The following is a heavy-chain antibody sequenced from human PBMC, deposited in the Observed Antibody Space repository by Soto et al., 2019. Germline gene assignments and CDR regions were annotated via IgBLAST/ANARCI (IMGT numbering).Heavy chain of an antibody. D-gene: IGHD6-25*01. CDR1: GGTFSSYA. V-gene: IGHV1-69*13. CDR2: IIPIFGTA. CDR3: ARLLTAVEWFDP. Sequence: TRASVKVSCKASGGTFSSYAISWVRQAPGQGLEWMGGIIPIFGTANYAQKFQGRVTITADESTSTAYMELSSLRFEDTAVYYCARLLTAVEWFDPWGQGTLVTVSS. J-gene: IGHJ5*02.